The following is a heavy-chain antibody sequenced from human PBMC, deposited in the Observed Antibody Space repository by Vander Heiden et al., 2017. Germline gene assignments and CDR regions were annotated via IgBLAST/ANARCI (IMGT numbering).Heavy chain of an antibody. CDR2: IYDSGST. CDR3: ARDLWFGELERGFDP. CDR1: GRSISSSY. V-gene: IGHV4-59*01. Sequence: QVQLQESRPGLVTPANILSLTCTVSGRSISSSYLFSRIRQPPGKGLEWIGYIYDSGSTNYNPSHESRVTISVDTSKNQFSLKLSSVTAADTAVYYCARDLWFGELERGFDPWGQGTLVTVSS. D-gene: IGHD3-10*01. J-gene: IGHJ5*02.